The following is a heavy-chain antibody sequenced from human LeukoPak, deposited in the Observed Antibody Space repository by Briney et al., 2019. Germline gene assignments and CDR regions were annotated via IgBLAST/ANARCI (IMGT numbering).Heavy chain of an antibody. Sequence: GGSLRLSCAASGFTFSSYEMNWVRQAPGKGLEWVSKISSSGSSIYYEDSVKGRFTISRDNAKNSLYLQMNSLRAEDTAVYYCARDGPHIVVVTAIIDYYYYMDVWGKGTTVTVSS. CDR1: GFTFSSYE. CDR3: ARDGPHIVVVTAIIDYYYYMDV. J-gene: IGHJ6*03. CDR2: ISSSGSSI. D-gene: IGHD2-21*02. V-gene: IGHV3-48*03.